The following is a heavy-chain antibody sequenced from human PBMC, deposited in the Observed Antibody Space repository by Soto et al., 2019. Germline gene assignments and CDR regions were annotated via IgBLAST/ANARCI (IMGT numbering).Heavy chain of an antibody. D-gene: IGHD3-10*01. V-gene: IGHV3-30*18. J-gene: IGHJ4*02. CDR3: AKDARQGYYGSGSLDY. CDR1: GFSSYG. Sequence: ESGGGVVQPGRSRRLSCAASGFSSYGMHWVRQAPGKGLAWVAAISYDGSNKYYADSVKGRFTISRDNSKNTLYLQMNSLRAEDTAVYYCAKDARQGYYGSGSLDYWGQGTLVTVSS. CDR2: ISYDGSNK.